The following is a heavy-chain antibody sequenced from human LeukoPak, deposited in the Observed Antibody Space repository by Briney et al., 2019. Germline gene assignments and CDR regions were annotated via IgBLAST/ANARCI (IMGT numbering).Heavy chain of an antibody. CDR1: GYTFTGYY. D-gene: IGHD3-22*01. CDR2: INPNSGGT. CDR3: ATYYDSSGYTYYFDY. V-gene: IGHV1-2*02. J-gene: IGHJ4*02. Sequence: ASVTVSCKASGYTFTGYYMHWVRQAPGQGLEWIGWINPNSGGTNYAQRFQGRVTMTRDTSISTAYMELSRLRSDDTAVYYCATYYDSSGYTYYFDYWGQGTLVTVSS.